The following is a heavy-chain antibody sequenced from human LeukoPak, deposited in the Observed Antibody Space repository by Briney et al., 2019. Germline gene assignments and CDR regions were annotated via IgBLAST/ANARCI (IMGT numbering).Heavy chain of an antibody. Sequence: PSETLSLTCIVSGYSISSGYFWGWIRQPPGKGLEWIGNNHHSGSTYYNPSLKSRVTISVDTSKNQLSMKLSSVPAADMAVYYCARVARIVVEAVGSRGSNFDYWGQGTLVTVSS. CDR3: ARVARIVVEAVGSRGSNFDY. CDR2: NHHSGST. D-gene: IGHD2-15*01. CDR1: GYSISSGYF. V-gene: IGHV4-38-2*02. J-gene: IGHJ4*02.